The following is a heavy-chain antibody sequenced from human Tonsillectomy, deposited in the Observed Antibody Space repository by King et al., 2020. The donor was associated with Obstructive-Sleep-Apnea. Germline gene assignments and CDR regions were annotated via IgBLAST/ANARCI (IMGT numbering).Heavy chain of an antibody. V-gene: IGHV1-24*01. CDR2: FDPEDGET. CDR3: ATEGGYCSGGSCYLRNWFDP. Sequence: QLVQSGAEVKKPGASVKVSCKVSGYTLTELSMHWVRQAPGKGLEWMGGFDPEDGETIYAQKFQGRVTMTEDKSTDTAYMELSSLRSEDTAVYYCATEGGYCSGGSCYLRNWFDPWGQGTLVTVSS. J-gene: IGHJ5*02. CDR1: GYTLTELS. D-gene: IGHD2-15*01.